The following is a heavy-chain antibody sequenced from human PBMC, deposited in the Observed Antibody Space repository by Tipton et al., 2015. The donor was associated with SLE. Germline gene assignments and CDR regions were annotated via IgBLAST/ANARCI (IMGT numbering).Heavy chain of an antibody. D-gene: IGHD3-22*01. CDR2: ISAYNGNT. Sequence: QSGAEVKKPGASVKVSCKASGYTFTSYGISWVRQAPGQGLEWMGWISAYNGNTNYAQKLQGRATMTTDASTSTAYMELRSLRSDDTAVYYCAREKMDYYDSSGSNDAFDIWGQGTMVTVSS. V-gene: IGHV1-18*01. J-gene: IGHJ3*02. CDR1: GYTFTSYG. CDR3: AREKMDYYDSSGSNDAFDI.